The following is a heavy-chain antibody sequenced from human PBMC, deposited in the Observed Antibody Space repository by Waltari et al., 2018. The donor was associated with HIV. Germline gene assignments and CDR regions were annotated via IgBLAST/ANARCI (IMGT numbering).Heavy chain of an antibody. Sequence: QVQLVESGGGVVQPGRSLRLSCAASGFTFSIYGIHWVRQAPGKGLEWVAVIWYDGNKKYYSDSVKGRFTISRDNSKNTLYLQMNSLRAEDTAVYYCARGEGVIPFDYWGQGTLVTVSS. CDR3: ARGEGVIPFDY. D-gene: IGHD3-16*02. V-gene: IGHV3-33*01. J-gene: IGHJ4*02. CDR2: IWYDGNKK. CDR1: GFTFSIYG.